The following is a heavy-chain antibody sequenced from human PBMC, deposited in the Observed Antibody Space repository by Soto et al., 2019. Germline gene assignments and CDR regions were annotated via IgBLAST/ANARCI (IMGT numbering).Heavy chain of an antibody. D-gene: IGHD4-17*01. V-gene: IGHV4-31*03. CDR2: IYYSGST. J-gene: IGHJ3*02. Sequence: SETLSLTCTVSGGSISSGGYYWSWIRQHPGKGLEWIGYIYYSGSTYYNPSLKSRVTISVDTSKNQFSLKLSSVTAADTAVYYCARDRFDCYGEDCRPSAFAICGQGTMVTVSS. CDR3: ARDRFDCYGEDCRPSAFAI. CDR1: GGSISSGGYY.